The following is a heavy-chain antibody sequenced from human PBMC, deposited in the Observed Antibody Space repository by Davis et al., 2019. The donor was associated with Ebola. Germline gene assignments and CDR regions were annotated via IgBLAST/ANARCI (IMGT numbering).Heavy chain of an antibody. V-gene: IGHV3-21*01. CDR1: GFTFSSYD. Sequence: GESLKISCAASGFTFSSYDMSWVRQAPGKGLEWVSSISSSSSYIYYADSVKGRFTISRDNAKNSLYLQMNSLRAEDTAVYYCARSPTEFGVVIHYYYYMDGWGKGTTVTVSS. J-gene: IGHJ6*03. CDR2: ISSSSSYI. D-gene: IGHD3-3*01. CDR3: ARSPTEFGVVIHYYYYMDG.